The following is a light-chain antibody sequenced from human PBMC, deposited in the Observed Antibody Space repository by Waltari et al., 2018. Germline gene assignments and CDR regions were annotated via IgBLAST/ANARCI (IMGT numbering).Light chain of an antibody. CDR3: QRYKSNPRR. V-gene: IGKV1-5*03. J-gene: IGKJ1*01. CDR1: QGIGSW. CDR2: KAL. Sequence: DVQMTQSPSTLSASVGDRVTITCRASQGIGSWLAWYQQKPGKAPKLLIYKALTLGIGVPSRFSGSGSVTEFTLTITSLQPEDFATYFCQRYKSNPRRFGQGTKVEIK.